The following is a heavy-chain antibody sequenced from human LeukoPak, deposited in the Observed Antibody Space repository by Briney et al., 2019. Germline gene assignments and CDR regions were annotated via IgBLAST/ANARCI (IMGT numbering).Heavy chain of an antibody. CDR3: ARDEADYYDNSGFFYDAFDL. CDR2: ISGAGRYI. D-gene: IGHD3-22*01. Sequence: GGSLRLSCVTSGFTFGRHSLNWVRQAPGKGLEWVSSISGAGRYIFYADSVKGRFSISRDSAKKSIYLQMDSLRADDTAVYYCARDEADYYDNSGFFYDAFDLWGQGTGVIVSS. CDR1: GFTFGRHS. J-gene: IGHJ3*01. V-gene: IGHV3-21*01.